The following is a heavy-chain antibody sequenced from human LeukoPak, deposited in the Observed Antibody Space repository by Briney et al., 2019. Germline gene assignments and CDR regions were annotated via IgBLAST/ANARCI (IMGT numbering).Heavy chain of an antibody. CDR2: IYYSGST. Sequence: SETLSLTCAVSGGYISTYYWSWIRQPPGKGLEWIVDIYYSGSTNYNPSLKSRVTISVDTSKNLFSLKLSSVTAADTAVYYCARLERQWPTFKYYFQYWGQGTMVTVSS. V-gene: IGHV4-59*01. D-gene: IGHD6-19*01. CDR1: GGYISTYY. J-gene: IGHJ4*02. CDR3: ARLERQWPTFKYYFQY.